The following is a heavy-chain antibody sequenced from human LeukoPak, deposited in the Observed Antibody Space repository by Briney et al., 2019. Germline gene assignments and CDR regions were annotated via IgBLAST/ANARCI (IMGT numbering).Heavy chain of an antibody. CDR1: GGSISSYY. V-gene: IGHV4-4*07. J-gene: IGHJ4*02. Sequence: SETLSLTCTVSGGSISSYYWSWIRQPAGKGLEWIGRIYTSGRTNYNPSLKSRVTMSVDTSKNQFSLKLSSVTAADTAVYYCARDTFPAGSQYFDYWGQGTLVTVSS. D-gene: IGHD6-13*01. CDR3: ARDTFPAGSQYFDY. CDR2: IYTSGRT.